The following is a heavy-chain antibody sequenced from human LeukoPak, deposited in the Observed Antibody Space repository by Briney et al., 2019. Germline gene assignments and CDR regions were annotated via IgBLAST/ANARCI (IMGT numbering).Heavy chain of an antibody. CDR2: IYSGGST. J-gene: IGHJ4*02. V-gene: IGHV3-53*01. D-gene: IGHD5-12*01. CDR1: GFTVSSNY. Sequence: GGSLRLSCAASGFTVSSNYMSWVRQAPGKGLEWVSVIYSGGSTYYADSVKGRFTISRDNSKNTLYLQMNSLRAEDTAVYYRARAGVATKLGFDYWGQGTLVTVSS. CDR3: ARAGVATKLGFDY.